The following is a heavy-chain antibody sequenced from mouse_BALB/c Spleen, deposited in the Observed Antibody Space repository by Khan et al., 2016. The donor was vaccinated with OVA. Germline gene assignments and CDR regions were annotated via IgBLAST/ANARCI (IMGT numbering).Heavy chain of an antibody. CDR2: VSTGGGYT. J-gene: IGHJ3*01. Sequence: EVQLVESGGDLVKPGGFLKLSCAASGFTFSTYCMSWVRQTPDKRLEWVATVSTGGGYTYSPDSVKGRFSISRDNAKNTLYLKMCGLKSKDTAMFYGTRLAYYYDSGGFADWGQGTLVTVSA. V-gene: IGHV5-6*01. CDR3: TRLAYYYDSGGFAD. CDR1: GFTFSTYC. D-gene: IGHD1-1*02.